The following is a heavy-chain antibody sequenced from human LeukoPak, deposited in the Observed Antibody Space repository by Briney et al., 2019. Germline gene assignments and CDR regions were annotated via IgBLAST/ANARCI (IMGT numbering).Heavy chain of an antibody. J-gene: IGHJ3*02. CDR1: GFTFSSYE. CDR3: ARGGSGDIFDI. D-gene: IGHD2-21*01. Sequence: GGSLRLSCAASGFTFSSYEMNWVRQAPGKGLEWVSYISSSGSTIYYADSVKGRFTISRDNLKNTLYLQMNSLRAEDTAVYYCARGGSGDIFDIWGQGTMVTVSS. CDR2: ISSSGSTI. V-gene: IGHV3-48*03.